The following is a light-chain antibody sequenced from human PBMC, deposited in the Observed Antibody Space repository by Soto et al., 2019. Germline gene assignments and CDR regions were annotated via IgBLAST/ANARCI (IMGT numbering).Light chain of an antibody. Sequence: DIQMTQSPTSLSASVGDRVTITCRASQGIRNFVAWYQQKPGKAPKLLIYAASTLQSGVPSRFSGSGSGTXXXXXXXSXQPEDVATYSCQKYSSVPVFGPGTKVEIK. V-gene: IGKV1-27*01. CDR1: QGIRNF. CDR3: QKYSSVPV. J-gene: IGKJ3*01. CDR2: AAS.